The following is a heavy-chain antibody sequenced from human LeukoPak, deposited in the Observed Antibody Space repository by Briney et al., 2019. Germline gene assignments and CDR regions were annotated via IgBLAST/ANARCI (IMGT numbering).Heavy chain of an antibody. CDR3: ARHSGSQPASLYFDY. V-gene: IGHV4-39*01. D-gene: IGHD3-10*01. Sequence: SETLSLTCSVSGVPISSRSYYWGWIRQPPGKGLEWIGSMYFSGTTYNPSLRSRVTMSVDTSKNQFSLKLSSVTAADTAVYYCARHSGSQPASLYFDYWGQGTLVTVSS. J-gene: IGHJ4*02. CDR1: GVPISSRSYY. CDR2: MYFSGT.